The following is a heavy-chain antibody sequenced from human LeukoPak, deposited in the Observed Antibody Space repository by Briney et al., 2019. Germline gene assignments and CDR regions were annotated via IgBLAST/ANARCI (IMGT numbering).Heavy chain of an antibody. Sequence: GSLRLSCAASGFTFSGFWMSWVRQTPGRGLEWVANIKQDGSEKYYVDSVEGRFTISRDNAKNSLYLQMNGLRAEDTAVYYCARGKGLDYWGQGTLVTVSS. J-gene: IGHJ4*02. CDR1: GFTFSGFW. V-gene: IGHV3-7*01. CDR3: ARGKGLDY. CDR2: IKQDGSEK.